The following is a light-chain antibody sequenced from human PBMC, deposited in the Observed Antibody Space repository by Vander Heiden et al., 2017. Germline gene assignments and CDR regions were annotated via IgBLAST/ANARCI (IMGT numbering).Light chain of an antibody. CDR1: NIGSKS. CDR2: DDS. CDR3: QVWDSSSDHWV. J-gene: IGLJ3*02. Sequence: TSRITCGGNNIGSKSVHWYQQRPGQAPVLVVYDDSGRPSGIPERFSGSNSGNTATLTIIRVEAGDEADYYCQVWDSSSDHWVFGGGTKLTVL. V-gene: IGLV3-21*02.